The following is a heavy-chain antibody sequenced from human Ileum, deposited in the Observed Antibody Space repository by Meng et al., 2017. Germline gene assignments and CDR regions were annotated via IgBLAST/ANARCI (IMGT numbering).Heavy chain of an antibody. Sequence: VKLQQSGPGLVKPSQTLSLTCAIPGDSVSSNSAAWNWIRQSPSRGLEWLGRTYYGSKWHNDYAEPVKGRISINPDTSKNQFSLHLNSVTPEDTAVHYCATWRFGYWGQGTLVTVSS. CDR2: TYYGSKWHN. V-gene: IGHV6-1*01. CDR3: ATWRFGY. CDR1: GDSVSSNSAA. J-gene: IGHJ4*02.